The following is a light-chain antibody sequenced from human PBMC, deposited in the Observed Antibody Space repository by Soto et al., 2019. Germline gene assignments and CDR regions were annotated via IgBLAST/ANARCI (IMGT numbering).Light chain of an antibody. CDR3: LICYNGPYV. CDR1: TGAVTNGHY. CDR2: YPT. Sequence: QAVVTQQPSLTVSPGGTVTLTCGSSTGAVTNGHYPYWFHQKPGQSPRTLISYPTNRHSWTPARFSCSRHLSKPALTISGAKPEDEAEYYCLICYNGPYVFGTGTTV. V-gene: IGLV7-46*01. J-gene: IGLJ1*01.